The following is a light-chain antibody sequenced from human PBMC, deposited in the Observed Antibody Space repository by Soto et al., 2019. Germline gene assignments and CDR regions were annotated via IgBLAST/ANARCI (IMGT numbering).Light chain of an antibody. CDR3: HRYNTWTFFT. J-gene: IGKJ3*01. CDR1: QSVSSY. Sequence: EIVMTQSPDTLSVSPGERVTLSCRASQSVSSYLAWYQQKPGQPPRLLIYDASTRATGIPARFNGSGSVTELTLTVTSLQSEDFAICYCHRYNTWTFFTFGPGTRVDI. CDR2: DAS. V-gene: IGKV3-15*01.